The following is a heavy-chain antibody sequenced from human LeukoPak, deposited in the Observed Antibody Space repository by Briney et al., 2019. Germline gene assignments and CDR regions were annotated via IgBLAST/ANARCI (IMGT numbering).Heavy chain of an antibody. CDR3: VRGGGVVAGTYDY. CDR1: GFTFITYA. V-gene: IGHV3-64*02. J-gene: IGHJ4*02. D-gene: IGHD6-19*01. Sequence: AGGSLRLSCVASGFTFITYAFPWVRQAPGKGLEYVSAISNNGEDKYYADSVKGRFTISRDNSKNTLYLQMNSLRAGDMAVYYCVRGGGVVAGTYDYWGQGTLVTVSS. CDR2: ISNNGEDK.